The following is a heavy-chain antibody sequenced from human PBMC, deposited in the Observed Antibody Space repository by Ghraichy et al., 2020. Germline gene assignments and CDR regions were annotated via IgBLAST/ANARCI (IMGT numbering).Heavy chain of an antibody. CDR2: ISHNGDIT. J-gene: IGHJ4*02. Sequence: GGSLRLSCAASGFTFSSYVMSWVRQAPGRGLEWVSGISHNGDITYYADSVKGRVTISRDNSKNTLYLQMNSLRAQDTAIYYCANLGLLSLYSNSIWGQGTPVTVSS. CDR3: ANLGLLSLYSNSI. V-gene: IGHV3-23*01. D-gene: IGHD6-13*01. CDR1: GFTFSSYV.